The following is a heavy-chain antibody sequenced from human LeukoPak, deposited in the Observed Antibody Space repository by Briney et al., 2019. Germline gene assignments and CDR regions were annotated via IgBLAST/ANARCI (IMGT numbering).Heavy chain of an antibody. D-gene: IGHD2-2*01. J-gene: IGHJ4*02. Sequence: ASVKVSCKASGYTFTSYYMHWVRQAPGQGLEWMGINNPSGDSTSYEQRFQGRLTMTRDTSTNTVYMELSSLRSEDTAVYYCARHPSPQLHHFDYWGQGTLVTVSS. CDR1: GYTFTSYY. CDR3: ARHPSPQLHHFDY. V-gene: IGHV1-46*01. CDR2: NNPSGDST.